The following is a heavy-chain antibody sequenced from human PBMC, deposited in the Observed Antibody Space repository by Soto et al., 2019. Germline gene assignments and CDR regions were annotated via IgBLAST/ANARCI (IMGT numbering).Heavy chain of an antibody. CDR3: VRDGTKTLRDWFDP. V-gene: IGHV4-4*07. D-gene: IGHD1-1*01. J-gene: IGHJ5*02. CDR2: IYATGTT. CDR1: GASISGFY. Sequence: SETLSLTCTVSGASISGFYWSWIRRSAGKGLEWIGRIYATGTTDYNPSLKSRVMMSVDTSKKQFPLKLRSVTAADTAVYYCVRDGTKTLRDWFDPWGQGISVTVSS.